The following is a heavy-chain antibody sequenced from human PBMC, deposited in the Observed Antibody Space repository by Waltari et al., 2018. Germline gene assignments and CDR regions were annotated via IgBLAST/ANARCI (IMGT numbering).Heavy chain of an antibody. CDR3: AREKLRYNWNPDAFDI. J-gene: IGHJ3*02. CDR2: ISAYNGNT. V-gene: IGHV1-18*01. D-gene: IGHD1-20*01. CDR1: GYTFTSYG. Sequence: QVQLVQSGAEVKKPGASVKVSCKASGYTFTSYGISWVRQAPGQGLEWMGWISAYNGNTNYAQKRQGRVTMTTDTSTSTAYMELRSLRSDDTAVYYCAREKLRYNWNPDAFDIWGQGTMVTVSS.